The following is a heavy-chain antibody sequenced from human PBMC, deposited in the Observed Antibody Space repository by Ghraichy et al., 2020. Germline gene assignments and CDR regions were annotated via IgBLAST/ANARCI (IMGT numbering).Heavy chain of an antibody. V-gene: IGHV4-34*01. CDR1: GGSFSGYY. Sequence: SETLSLTCAVYGGSFSGYYWSWIRQPPGKGLEWIGEINHSGSTNYNPSLKSRVTISVDTSKNQFSLKLSSVTAADTAVYYCARGNRKYYYDSSGYNKREIYYFDYWGQGTLVTVSS. CDR2: INHSGST. J-gene: IGHJ4*02. D-gene: IGHD3-22*01. CDR3: ARGNRKYYYDSSGYNKREIYYFDY.